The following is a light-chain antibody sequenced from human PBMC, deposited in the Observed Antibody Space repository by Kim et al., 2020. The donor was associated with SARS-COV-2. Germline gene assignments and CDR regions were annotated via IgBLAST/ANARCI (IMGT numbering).Light chain of an antibody. CDR3: HQRNSWPQT. Sequence: EIALTQSPGTLSLSPGERATLSCRASQFITTYLAWYQQKPGQASRLLIHDASNRATGIPARFRGSGSVTDFTLTISRLEPEDSAIYYCHQRNSWPQTFGQGTKVDIK. CDR2: DAS. J-gene: IGKJ1*01. V-gene: IGKV3-11*01. CDR1: QFITTY.